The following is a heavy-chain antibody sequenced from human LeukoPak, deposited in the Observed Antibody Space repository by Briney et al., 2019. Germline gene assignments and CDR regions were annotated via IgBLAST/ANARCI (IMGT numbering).Heavy chain of an antibody. CDR2: IYYSGNT. CDR1: GVCISSSNSY. D-gene: IGHD3/OR15-3a*01. J-gene: IGHJ4*02. V-gene: IGHV4-39*01. Sequence: SETLSLTCTVSGVCISSSNSYWGWIRQPPGKGLEWIGSIYYSGNTYYNASLKSQVSISIDTSKNQFSLKLTSVTAADTAVYYCARQTGSGLFILPGGQGTLVTVSS. CDR3: ARQTGSGLFILP.